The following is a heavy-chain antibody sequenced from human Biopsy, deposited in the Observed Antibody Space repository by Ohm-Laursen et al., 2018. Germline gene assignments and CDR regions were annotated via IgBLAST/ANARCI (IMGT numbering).Heavy chain of an antibody. CDR2: IYGGGNPV. Sequence: SLRLSCAASGFAFNLYEMNWVRQAPGKGMGWISYIYGGGNPVSYADSVKGRFTISRDNAHNSLYLHMNSLRAEDTAVYYCARLNSGTYDASDLWGQGTMVIVSS. CDR1: GFAFNLYE. J-gene: IGHJ3*01. D-gene: IGHD1-26*01. CDR3: ARLNSGTYDASDL. V-gene: IGHV3-48*03.